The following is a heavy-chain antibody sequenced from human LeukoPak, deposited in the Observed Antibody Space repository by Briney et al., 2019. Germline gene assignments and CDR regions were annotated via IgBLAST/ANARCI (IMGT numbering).Heavy chain of an antibody. CDR2: INPNSGGT. V-gene: IGHV1-2*02. J-gene: IGHJ4*02. Sequence: GASVKVSCKASGYTFTDYYVHWVRQAPGQGLEWMGGINPNSGGTNFAQKFQGRVTMTRDTSIRTVYLEMSSLRSDGTALYYCARAKYLDYWGQGTPVTVSS. CDR3: ARAKYLDY. CDR1: GYTFTDYY.